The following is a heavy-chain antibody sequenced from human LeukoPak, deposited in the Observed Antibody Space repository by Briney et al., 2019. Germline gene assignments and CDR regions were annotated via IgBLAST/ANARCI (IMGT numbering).Heavy chain of an antibody. CDR3: ARIQTSGYNWFDP. D-gene: IGHD3-3*01. Sequence: PSETLSLTCAVYGGSFSGYYWSWIRQPPGKGLEWIGEINHSGSTNYNPSLKSRVTISVDTSKNQFSLKLSSVTAADTAVYYCARIQTSGYNWFDPWGQGTLVTVSS. CDR2: INHSGST. V-gene: IGHV4-34*01. J-gene: IGHJ5*02. CDR1: GGSFSGYY.